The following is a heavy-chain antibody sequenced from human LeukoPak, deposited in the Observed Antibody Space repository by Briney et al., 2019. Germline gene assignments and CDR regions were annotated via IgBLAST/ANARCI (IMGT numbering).Heavy chain of an antibody. CDR3: AREWGRIAVAGGPGY. J-gene: IGHJ4*02. CDR2: ISSSGSTI. D-gene: IGHD6-19*01. Sequence: GGSLRLSCAASGFTFSDYYMSWIRQAPGKGLEWVSYISSSGSTIYYADSVKGRFTISRDNSANTLYLQMSSLRVEDTAVYYCAREWGRIAVAGGPGYWGQGARVTVSS. V-gene: IGHV3-11*04. CDR1: GFTFSDYY.